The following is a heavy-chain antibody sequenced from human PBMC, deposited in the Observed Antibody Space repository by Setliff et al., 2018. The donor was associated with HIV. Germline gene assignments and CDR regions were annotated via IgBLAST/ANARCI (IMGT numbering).Heavy chain of an antibody. CDR3: ARDPPYYYDSSGYYFTPFDY. CDR2: INWNGGST. D-gene: IGHD3-22*01. CDR1: XXTFDDYX. J-gene: IGHJ4*02. V-gene: IGHV3-20*04. Sequence: LRLSCAXXXXTFDDYXMGWVRQAXXKGLEWVSGINWNGGSTGYADSVKGRFTISRDNXXNSLYLQMNSLRAEDTALYYCARDPPYYYDSSGYYFTPFDYXXXGTLVTVS.